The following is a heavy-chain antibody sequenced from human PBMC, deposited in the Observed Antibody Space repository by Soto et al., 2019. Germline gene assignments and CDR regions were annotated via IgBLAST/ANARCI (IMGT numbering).Heavy chain of an antibody. V-gene: IGHV1-46*01. CDR1: GYTFTSYY. Sequence: QVQLVQSGAEVKKPGASVKVSCKASGYTFTSYYMHWVRRAPGQGLEWMGIINASGGSTSYAQKFQGRVTMTRDTSTSTVYMELSSLRSEDTAVYYCARGMVRGVIRKMPACYYYYGMDVWGQGTTVTVSS. CDR2: INASGGST. D-gene: IGHD3-10*01. CDR3: ARGMVRGVIRKMPACYYYYGMDV. J-gene: IGHJ6*02.